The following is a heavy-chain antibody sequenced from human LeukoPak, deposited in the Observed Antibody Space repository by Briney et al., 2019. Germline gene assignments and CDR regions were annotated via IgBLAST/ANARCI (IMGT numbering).Heavy chain of an antibody. CDR3: ARAVRGYNGSKYYFDY. CDR1: GGSFSGYY. CDR2: INHSGST. Sequence: SETLSLTCAVYGGSFSGYYWSWIRQPPGKGLEWIGEINHSGSTNYNPSLKSRVTISVDTSKNQFSLKLSSVTAADTAVYYCARAVRGYNGSKYYFDYWGQGTLVTVSS. V-gene: IGHV4-34*01. D-gene: IGHD5-12*01. J-gene: IGHJ4*02.